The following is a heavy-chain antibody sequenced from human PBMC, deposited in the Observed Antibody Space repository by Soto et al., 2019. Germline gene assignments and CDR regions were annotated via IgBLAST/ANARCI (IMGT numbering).Heavy chain of an antibody. CDR3: VVTTFYDSGSRFDY. D-gene: IGHD3-10*01. Sequence: SVKVSCKASGGTFSRYSISWVRQAPGQGLEYMGGIIPIFGTANYAQRFQGRVTITADKSTSTAYMELTSLRSEDTAVFYCVVTTFYDSGSRFDYWGQGTLVTVYS. CDR1: GGTFSRYS. V-gene: IGHV1-69*06. CDR2: IIPIFGTA. J-gene: IGHJ4*02.